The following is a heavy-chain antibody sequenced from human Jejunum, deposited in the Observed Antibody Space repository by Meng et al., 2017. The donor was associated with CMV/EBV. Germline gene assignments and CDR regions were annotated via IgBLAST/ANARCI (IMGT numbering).Heavy chain of an antibody. D-gene: IGHD2-21*01. J-gene: IGHJ6*02. CDR2: VHQDGPET. Sequence: GFTFSSYWMPWVRQAPGSGLEWVANVHQDGPETYYVDSVRGRFTISRDNAKNSLYLQMNNLRVEDTAVYSCARIVAYGNAHYGMDVWGQGTTVTVSS. CDR1: GFTFSSYW. CDR3: ARIVAYGNAHYGMDV. V-gene: IGHV3-7*01.